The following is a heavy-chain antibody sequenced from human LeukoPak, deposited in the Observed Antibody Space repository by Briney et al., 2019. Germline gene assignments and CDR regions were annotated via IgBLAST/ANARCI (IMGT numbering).Heavy chain of an antibody. Sequence: SVKVSCKASGGTFSSYAISWVRQAPGQGLEWMGRIIPIFGTANYAQKFQGRVTITTDESTSTAYMELRSLRSEDTAVYYCARVEMATSAEYFQHWGQGTLVTVSS. CDR1: GGTFSSYA. J-gene: IGHJ1*01. D-gene: IGHD5-24*01. CDR3: ARVEMATSAEYFQH. V-gene: IGHV1-69*05. CDR2: IIPIFGTA.